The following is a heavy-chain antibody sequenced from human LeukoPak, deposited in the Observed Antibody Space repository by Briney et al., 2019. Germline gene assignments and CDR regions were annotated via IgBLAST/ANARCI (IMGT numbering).Heavy chain of an antibody. CDR2: IYYSGST. CDR1: GGSISSYY. D-gene: IGHD2-2*01. V-gene: IGHV4-59*12. J-gene: IGHJ5*02. CDR3: AREDIVVVPAAILNWFDP. Sequence: PSETLSLTCTVSGGSISSYYWSWIRQPPGKGLEWIGYIYYSGSTNYNPSLKSRVTISVDTSKNQFSLKLSSVTAADTAVYCCAREDIVVVPAAILNWFDPWGQGTLVTVSS.